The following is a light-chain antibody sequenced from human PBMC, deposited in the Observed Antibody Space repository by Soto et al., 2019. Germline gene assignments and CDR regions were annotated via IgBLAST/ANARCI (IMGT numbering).Light chain of an antibody. J-gene: IGKJ1*01. V-gene: IGKV1-5*01. CDR1: QSISNW. CDR3: QQYNSYST. CDR2: DAS. Sequence: DIQMTQSPSTLSTSVGDRVTITCRASQSISNWLAWYQQKPGKAPKLLIYDASNLESGVPSRFSGRGSGTEFTLTIDSLQPDDFATYYCQQYNSYSTFGQGTKVDIK.